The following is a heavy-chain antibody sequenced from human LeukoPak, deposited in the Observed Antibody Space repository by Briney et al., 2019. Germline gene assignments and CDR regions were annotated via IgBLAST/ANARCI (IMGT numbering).Heavy chain of an antibody. J-gene: IGHJ4*02. CDR3: ASRPYGSGSYYVFDY. V-gene: IGHV3-48*01. D-gene: IGHD3-10*01. CDR1: GFTFSSYS. Sequence: PGGSLRLSCAASGFTFSSYSMNWVRQAPGKGLEWVSYISSSSSTIYYADSVKGRFTISRDNAKNSLYLQMNSLRAEDTAVYYCASRPYGSGSYYVFDYWGQGTLVTVSS. CDR2: ISSSSSTI.